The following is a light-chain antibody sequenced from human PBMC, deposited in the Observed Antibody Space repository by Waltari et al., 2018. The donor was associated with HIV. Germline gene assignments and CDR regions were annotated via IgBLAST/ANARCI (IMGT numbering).Light chain of an antibody. J-gene: IGLJ1*01. V-gene: IGLV1-44*01. Sequence: QSVLTQPPSASGTPGQRLTISCSGGRSNIGSHNVHWYQQFAGTAPKLVIYSNNQLPSGVPDRFSGSKSGTSASLAISGLQSEDEAEYYCATWDDSLNGYVFGTGTKVTVL. CDR1: RSNIGSHN. CDR3: ATWDDSLNGYV. CDR2: SNN.